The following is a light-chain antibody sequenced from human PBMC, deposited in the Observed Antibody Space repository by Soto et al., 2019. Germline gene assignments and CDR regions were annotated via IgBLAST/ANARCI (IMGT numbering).Light chain of an antibody. CDR1: NSNIGAGYD. V-gene: IGLV1-40*01. Sequence: QSVLTQPPSVSGAPGQRVTISCTGSNSNIGAGYDVHWYRQLPGTAPRLLIFDNTNWPSGVRDRFYGSKSGSAASLAITGLQAEDEADYYCQSYDTSLSFWVFGGGTKVTVL. J-gene: IGLJ3*02. CDR3: QSYDTSLSFWV. CDR2: DNT.